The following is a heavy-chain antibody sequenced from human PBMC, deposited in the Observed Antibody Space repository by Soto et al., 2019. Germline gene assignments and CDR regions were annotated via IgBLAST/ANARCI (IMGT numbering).Heavy chain of an antibody. J-gene: IGHJ6*02. Sequence: SVKVSCKASGGTFNTYGIGWVRQAPGQGLEWMGGIIPMFGTTNYAQKFQGRVTITADISTYTAYMELSSLRSEDTAVYYCAREVGYCTDGVCHEIYGMDVWGQGTTVTVSS. CDR1: GGTFNTYG. CDR3: AREVGYCTDGVCHEIYGMDV. CDR2: IIPMFGTT. V-gene: IGHV1-69*06. D-gene: IGHD2-8*01.